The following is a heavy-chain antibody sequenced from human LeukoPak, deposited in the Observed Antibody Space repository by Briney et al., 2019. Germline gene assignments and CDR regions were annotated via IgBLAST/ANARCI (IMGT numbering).Heavy chain of an antibody. J-gene: IGHJ4*02. CDR1: GFTFSHYD. CDR2: IDNSSSAV. V-gene: IGHV3-21*05. Sequence: GESLRLSCEASGFTFSHYDMNWVRQPPGRGLEWVSYIDNSSSAVYYADSVKGRFTISRDNAKNSLYLQMNSLRAEDTAVYYCAREVENTSGWYSHFDYWGQGTLVTVSS. D-gene: IGHD6-19*01. CDR3: AREVENTSGWYSHFDY.